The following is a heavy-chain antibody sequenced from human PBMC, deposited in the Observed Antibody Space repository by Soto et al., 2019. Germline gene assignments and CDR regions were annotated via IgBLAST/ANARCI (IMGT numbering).Heavy chain of an antibody. CDR3: ARDDCSGGSCYPVAFDI. J-gene: IGHJ3*02. CDR2: IIPILGIA. V-gene: IGHV1-69*04. Sequence: SVKVSCKASGGTFSSYTISWVRQAPGQGLEWMGRIIPILGIANYAQKFQGRVTITADKSTSTAYMELSSLRSEDTAVYYCARDDCSGGSCYPVAFDIWGQGTMVTVSS. D-gene: IGHD2-15*01. CDR1: GGTFSSYT.